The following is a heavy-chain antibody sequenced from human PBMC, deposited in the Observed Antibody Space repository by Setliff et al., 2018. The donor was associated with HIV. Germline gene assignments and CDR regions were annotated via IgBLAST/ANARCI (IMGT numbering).Heavy chain of an antibody. Sequence: SETLSLTCAVYGGSFTGYYWSWIRQSPGTGLEWIGEINHSRSTNYNPSLKSRVTISEDTSKMQFSLKLSSVTAADTAVYYCARATIYGDYVDGGQGTRVTVSS. CDR3: ARATIYGDYVD. J-gene: IGHJ4*02. CDR2: INHSRST. D-gene: IGHD4-17*01. CDR1: GGSFTGYY. V-gene: IGHV4-34*01.